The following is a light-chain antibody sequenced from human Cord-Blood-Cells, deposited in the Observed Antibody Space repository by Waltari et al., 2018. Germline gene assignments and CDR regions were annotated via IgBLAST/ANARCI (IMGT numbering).Light chain of an antibody. CDR2: WAS. V-gene: IGKV4-1*01. CDR3: QQYYSTPWT. J-gene: IGKJ1*01. CDR1: QSVIYSSNNKNY. Sequence: DIVMTQSPDSLAVSLGERATINCNSSQSVIYSSNNKNYLAWYQQKPGQPPKLLIYWASTRESGVPDRFSGSGSGTDFTLTISSLQAEDVAVYYCQQYYSTPWTFGQGTKVEIK.